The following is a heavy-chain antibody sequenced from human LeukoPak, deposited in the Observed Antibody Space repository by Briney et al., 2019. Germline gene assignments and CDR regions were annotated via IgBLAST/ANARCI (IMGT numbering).Heavy chain of an antibody. Sequence: SQTLSLTCTVSGGSISSGGYYWSWIRQHPGKGLEWIGYIYYSGSTYYNPSLKSRVTISVDTSKNHFSLRLSSVTAADTAVYYCARGGVLWFGELVWFDPWGQGTLVTVSS. J-gene: IGHJ5*02. CDR3: ARGGVLWFGELVWFDP. CDR2: IYYSGST. CDR1: GGSISSGGYY. V-gene: IGHV4-31*03. D-gene: IGHD3-10*01.